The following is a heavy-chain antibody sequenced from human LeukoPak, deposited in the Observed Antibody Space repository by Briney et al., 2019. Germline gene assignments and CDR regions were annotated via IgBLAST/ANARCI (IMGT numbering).Heavy chain of an antibody. CDR1: GFTFDDYG. D-gene: IGHD3-3*01. Sequence: GGSLRLSCAASGFTFDDYGMSWVRQAPGKGLEWVSGINWNGGSTGYADSVKGRFTISRDNAKNSLYLQMNSLRAEDTAVYYCAKDYKPYYDFCMDVWGKGTTVTVSS. V-gene: IGHV3-20*04. J-gene: IGHJ6*03. CDR3: AKDYKPYYDFCMDV. CDR2: INWNGGST.